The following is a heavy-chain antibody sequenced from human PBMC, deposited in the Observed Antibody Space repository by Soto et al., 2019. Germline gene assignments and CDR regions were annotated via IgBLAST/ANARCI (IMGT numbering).Heavy chain of an antibody. CDR2: ISGSGGST. J-gene: IGHJ4*02. CDR3: ARDGPLRYFDWLPEYYFDY. CDR1: GFTFSSYA. Sequence: GGSLRLSCAASGFTFSSYAMSWVRQAPGKGLEWVSAISGSGGSTYYADSVKGRFTISRDNSKNTLYLQMNSLRAEDTAVYYCARDGPLRYFDWLPEYYFDYWGQGTLVTVSS. V-gene: IGHV3-23*01. D-gene: IGHD3-9*01.